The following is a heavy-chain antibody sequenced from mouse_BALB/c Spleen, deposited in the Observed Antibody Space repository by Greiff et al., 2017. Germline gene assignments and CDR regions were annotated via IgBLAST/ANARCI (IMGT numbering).Heavy chain of an antibody. D-gene: IGHD1-1*01. CDR1: GFTFSSFG. V-gene: IGHV5-17*02. J-gene: IGHJ2*01. Sequence: EVKLVESGGGLVQPGGSRKLSCAASGFTFSSFGMHWVRQAPEKGLEWVAYISSGSSTIYYADTVKGRFTISRDNPKNTLFLQMTSLRSEDTAMYYCAGGTTRYYFDYWGQGTTLTVSS. CDR3: AGGTTRYYFDY. CDR2: ISSGSSTI.